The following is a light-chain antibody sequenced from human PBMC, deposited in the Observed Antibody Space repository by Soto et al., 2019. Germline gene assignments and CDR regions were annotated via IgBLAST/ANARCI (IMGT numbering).Light chain of an antibody. CDR1: QSISSY. CDR3: QQSYSTPYT. CDR2: AAS. Sequence: DIQMTQSPSSLSASVGDRVTITCRASQSISSYLNWYQQKPGKAPKLLIYAASSLQSGVPSRFSGSGSGTDVTLTISSLQPEDFATYYCQQSYSTPYTFSQGTKLEIK. J-gene: IGKJ2*01. V-gene: IGKV1-39*01.